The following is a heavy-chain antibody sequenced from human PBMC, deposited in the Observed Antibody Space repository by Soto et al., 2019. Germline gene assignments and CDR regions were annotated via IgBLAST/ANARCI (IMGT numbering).Heavy chain of an antibody. D-gene: IGHD2-2*01. CDR1: GDSISSNSYC. Sequence: TSETLSLTCTVSGDSISSNSYCWGWVRQPPGKGLEWIGSIYYSGSTYYNPSLESRVTISVDTSKNQFSLRLTSVTAADTAMYYCRSSTSCYDDSCVDVWGQGSMVTVSS. V-gene: IGHV4-39*01. CDR2: IYYSGST. J-gene: IGHJ6*02. CDR3: RSSTSCYDDSCVDV.